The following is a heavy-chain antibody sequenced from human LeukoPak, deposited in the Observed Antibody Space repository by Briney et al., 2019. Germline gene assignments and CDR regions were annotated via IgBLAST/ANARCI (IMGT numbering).Heavy chain of an antibody. CDR1: GFTFSSYA. CDR3: ARAKIAAAGTGAFDV. J-gene: IGHJ3*01. Sequence: GGSLRLFCAASGFTFSSYAMTWVRQAPGKGLGWVSAFSATDGSAQYAESVEGRFTISRDNSKNTLFPQMNSLGAEDTAVYYCARAKIAAAGTGAFDVWGQGTLVTVSS. V-gene: IGHV3-23*01. CDR2: FSATDGSA. D-gene: IGHD6-13*01.